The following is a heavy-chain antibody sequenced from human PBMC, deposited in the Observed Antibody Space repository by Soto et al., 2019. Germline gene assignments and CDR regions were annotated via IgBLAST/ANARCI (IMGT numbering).Heavy chain of an antibody. D-gene: IGHD6-6*01. CDR1: GGTFSSYA. Sequence: SVKVSCKASGGTFSSYAISWVRQAPGQGLEWMGGIIPIFGTANYAQKFQGRVTITADESTSTAYMELSSLRSEDTAVYYCARVAARPNNWFDPWGQGTLVTVSS. J-gene: IGHJ5*02. CDR2: IIPIFGTA. V-gene: IGHV1-69*13. CDR3: ARVAARPNNWFDP.